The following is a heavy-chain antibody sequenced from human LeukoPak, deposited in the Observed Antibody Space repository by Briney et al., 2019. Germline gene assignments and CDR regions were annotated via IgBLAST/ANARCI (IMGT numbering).Heavy chain of an antibody. D-gene: IGHD3-3*01. J-gene: IGHJ5*02. V-gene: IGHV2-26*01. CDR2: IFSNDEK. CDR1: GFSLSNARMG. CDR3: ARIADDFWSGYYLNWFDP. Sequence: SGPTLVNPTETLTLTCTVSGFSLSNARMGVSWIRQPPGKALEWLAHIFSNDEKSYSTSLKSRLTIFKDTSKSQVVLTMTNMDPVDTATYYCARIADDFWSGYYLNWFDPWGQGTLVTVSS.